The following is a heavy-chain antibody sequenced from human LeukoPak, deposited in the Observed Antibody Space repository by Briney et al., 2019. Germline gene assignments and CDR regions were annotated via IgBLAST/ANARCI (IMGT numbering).Heavy chain of an antibody. D-gene: IGHD1-26*01. CDR1: GYTFTSYD. V-gene: IGHV1-8*01. J-gene: IGHJ4*02. CDR3: ASGSYYFDY. Sequence: ASVKVSCKASGYTFTSYDINWVRQATGQGLGWMGWMNPNSGNTGYAQKLQGRVTMPRNTSISTAYMVLSSLRSEDTAVYYCASGSYYFDYWGQGTLVTVSS. CDR2: MNPNSGNT.